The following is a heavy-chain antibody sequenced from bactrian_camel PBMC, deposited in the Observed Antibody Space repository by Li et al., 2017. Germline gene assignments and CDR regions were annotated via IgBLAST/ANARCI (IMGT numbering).Heavy chain of an antibody. CDR3: YTRSCGGLAGDYEET. CDR1: GFTFSNYW. Sequence: QLVESGGGLVQPGGSLRLSCAASGFTFSNYWMYWIRQAPGKGLEWVSTINSAGDSTYYADSVKGRFTISRDNAENTVNLQMNSLKPEDTAVYFCYTRSCGGLAGDYEETWGQGTQVTVS. J-gene: IGHJ4*01. D-gene: IGHD1*01. V-gene: IGHV3S25*01. CDR2: INSAGDST.